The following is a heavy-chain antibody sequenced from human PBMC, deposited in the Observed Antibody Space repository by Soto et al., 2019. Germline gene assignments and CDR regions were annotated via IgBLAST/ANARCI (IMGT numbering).Heavy chain of an antibody. Sequence: PGGSLRLSCAASGFTFNYYEINWVRQAPGKGLEWVSYISRSGSNKHYADSVKGRFTISRDDAKNSVYLQMNSLRAEDTALYYCTRDAYSSGSFYGMDVWGQGTTVTVSS. CDR3: TRDAYSSGSFYGMDV. CDR1: GFTFNYYE. CDR2: ISRSGSNK. D-gene: IGHD5-18*01. V-gene: IGHV3-48*03. J-gene: IGHJ6*02.